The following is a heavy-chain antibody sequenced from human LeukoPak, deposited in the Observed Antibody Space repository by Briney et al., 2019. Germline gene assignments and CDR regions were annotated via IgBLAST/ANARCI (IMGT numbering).Heavy chain of an antibody. CDR3: ARGGPIVVVPAAIVLVASWFDP. Sequence: PSQTLSLTCTVSGASFSSGDQYWNWIRQSPGKGLEWIGSIHPSGRLYNNPSLESRVTISIDTSKNQFSLNLNSVTAADTAVYYCARGGPIVVVPAAIVLVASWFDPWGQGTLVTVSS. D-gene: IGHD2-2*01. J-gene: IGHJ5*02. V-gene: IGHV4-31*03. CDR2: IHPSGRL. CDR1: GASFSSGDQY.